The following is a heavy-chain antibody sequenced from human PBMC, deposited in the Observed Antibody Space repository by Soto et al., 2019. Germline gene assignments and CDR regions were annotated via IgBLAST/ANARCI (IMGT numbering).Heavy chain of an antibody. Sequence: DVPLVETGGGLIQPGGSLRLSCAATGFIVSASYMSWVRQAPGKGLEWVSVIYSAGRTYYADSVKGRFTISRDNSKNTLYLQMNSLSAEDTAVFYCARCSGWYGQCYFDCWGQGTLVTVSS. CDR3: ARCSGWYGQCYFDC. D-gene: IGHD6-13*01. V-gene: IGHV3-53*02. J-gene: IGHJ4*02. CDR1: GFIVSASY. CDR2: IYSAGRT.